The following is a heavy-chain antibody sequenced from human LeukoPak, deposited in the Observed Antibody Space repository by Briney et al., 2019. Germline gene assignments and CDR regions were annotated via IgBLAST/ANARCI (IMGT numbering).Heavy chain of an antibody. J-gene: IGHJ4*02. Sequence: SETLSLTCTVSGGSISSSSYYWGWLRQPPGKGLEWIGSIYYSGSTYYNPSLKSRVTISVDTSKNQFSLKLSSVTAADTAVYYCARHGAYPNYWGQGTLVTVSS. V-gene: IGHV4-39*01. CDR1: GGSISSSSYY. CDR2: IYYSGST. D-gene: IGHD2-2*02. CDR3: ARHGAYPNY.